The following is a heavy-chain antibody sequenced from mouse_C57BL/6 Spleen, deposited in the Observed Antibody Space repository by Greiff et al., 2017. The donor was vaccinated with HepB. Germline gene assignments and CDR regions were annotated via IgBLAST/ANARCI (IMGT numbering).Heavy chain of an antibody. Sequence: QVQLQQPGAELVKPGASVKLSCKASGYTFTSYWMQWVKQRPGQGLEWIGEIDPSDSYTNYNQKFKGKATLTVDTSSSTAYMQLSSLTSEDSAVYYCARRYYYGSSYNEGYFDVWGTGTTVTVSS. D-gene: IGHD1-1*01. J-gene: IGHJ1*03. CDR3: ARRYYYGSSYNEGYFDV. CDR1: GYTFTSYW. CDR2: IDPSDSYT. V-gene: IGHV1-50*01.